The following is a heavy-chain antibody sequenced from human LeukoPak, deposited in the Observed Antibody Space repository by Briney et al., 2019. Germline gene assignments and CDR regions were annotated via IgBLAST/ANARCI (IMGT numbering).Heavy chain of an antibody. J-gene: IGHJ2*01. Sequence: PSETLSLTCTVSGGSISSSYWSWIRQPPGKGPEWIGYIYSSGSNNYNPSLRSRVTISVDTSKNQFSLKLSSVTAADTAVYYCARVLGAYCSGGSCYSSWYFDLWGRGTLVTVSS. CDR1: GGSISSSY. D-gene: IGHD2-15*01. CDR3: ARVLGAYCSGGSCYSSWYFDL. V-gene: IGHV4-59*01. CDR2: IYSSGSN.